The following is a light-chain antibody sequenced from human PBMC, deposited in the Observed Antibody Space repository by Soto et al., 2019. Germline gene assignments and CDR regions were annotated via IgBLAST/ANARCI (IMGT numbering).Light chain of an antibody. CDR3: VLYMGSGSVV. Sequence: QAVVTQEPSFSVSPGGTVTLTCGLSSGSVSTSYYPSWYQQTPGQAPRTLIYSTNTRSSGVPDRFSGSILGNKAALTITGAQADDESDYYCVLYMGSGSVVFGGGPKVTVL. CDR1: SGSVSTSYY. J-gene: IGLJ2*01. V-gene: IGLV8-61*01. CDR2: STN.